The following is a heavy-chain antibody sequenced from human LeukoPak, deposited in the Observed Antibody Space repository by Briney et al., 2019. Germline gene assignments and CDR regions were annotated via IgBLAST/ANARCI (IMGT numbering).Heavy chain of an antibody. CDR1: GFTFTNYA. CDR2: ISGSGTRP. J-gene: IGHJ4*02. D-gene: IGHD2-2*01. V-gene: IGHV3-23*01. CDR3: AKEQTSSGFFDY. Sequence: PGGSLRLSCAASGFTFTNYAMSWVRQAPGKGLEWVSAISGSGTRPYYADSVKGRFTISRDNSKHTLYLQMNSLRAEGRAVYYCAKEQTSSGFFDYWGQGTLVTVSS.